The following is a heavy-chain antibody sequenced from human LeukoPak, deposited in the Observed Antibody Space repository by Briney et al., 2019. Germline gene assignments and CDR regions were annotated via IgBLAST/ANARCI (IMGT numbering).Heavy chain of an antibody. V-gene: IGHV3-23*01. Sequence: PGGSLRLSCAASGFTFSSYAMSWVRQAPGKGLEWVSSISGSNDNTYYADSVKDRFTISRDNSKNTLYLQMNSLRAEDTSVYYCARDNGTFDYWGQGTLVTVSS. J-gene: IGHJ4*02. CDR2: ISGSNDNT. CDR1: GFTFSSYA. CDR3: ARDNGTFDY.